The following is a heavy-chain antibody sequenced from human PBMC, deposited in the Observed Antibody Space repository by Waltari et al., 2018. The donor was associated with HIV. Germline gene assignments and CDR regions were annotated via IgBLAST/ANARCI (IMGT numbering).Heavy chain of an antibody. CDR1: GYTFTSYD. D-gene: IGHD6-13*01. CDR2: MNPNSGNT. J-gene: IGHJ6*02. Sequence: QVQLVQSGAEVTKPGASVKVSCKASGYTFTSYDITWARQATGQGLEWMGWMNPNSGNTGYAQKFQGRVTMTRNTSISTAYMELSSLRSEDTAVYYCARGALIAAAPSDWGQGTTVTVSS. CDR3: ARGALIAAAPSD. V-gene: IGHV1-8*01.